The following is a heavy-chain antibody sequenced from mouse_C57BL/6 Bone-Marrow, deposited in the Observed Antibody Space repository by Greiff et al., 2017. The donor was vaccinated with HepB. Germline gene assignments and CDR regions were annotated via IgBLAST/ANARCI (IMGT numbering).Heavy chain of an antibody. V-gene: IGHV1-76*01. CDR1: GYTFTDYY. J-gene: IGHJ2*01. D-gene: IGHD1-1*01. CDR2: IYPGSGNT. CDR3: ARSGFITTVAFDY. Sequence: QVHVKQSGAELVRPGASVKLSCKASGYTFTDYYINWVKQRPGQGLEWIARIYPGSGNTYYNEKFKGKATLTAEKSSSTAYMQLSSLTSEDSAVYFCARSGFITTVAFDYWGQGTTLTVSS.